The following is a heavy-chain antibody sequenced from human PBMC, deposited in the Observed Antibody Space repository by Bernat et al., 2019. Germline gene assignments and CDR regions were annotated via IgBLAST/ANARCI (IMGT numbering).Heavy chain of an antibody. Sequence: QVQLVQSGAEVKKPGASVKLSCKASGYTFTSYWMYWVRQAPGQGLEWMGIINPNDGSTSYAQKFQGRVTMTRDTSTSTVYMELSSLRSEDTAVYYCARDCPRIVVGWFDPWGQGTLVTVSS. D-gene: IGHD3-22*01. CDR1: GYTFTSYW. CDR3: ARDCPRIVVGWFDP. CDR2: INPNDGST. V-gene: IGHV1-46*03. J-gene: IGHJ5*02.